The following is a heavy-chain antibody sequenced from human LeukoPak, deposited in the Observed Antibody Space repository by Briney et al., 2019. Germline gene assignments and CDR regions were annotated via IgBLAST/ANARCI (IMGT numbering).Heavy chain of an antibody. J-gene: IGHJ4*02. Sequence: PGGSLRLSCAASGFTFSSYGMHWVRQAPGKGLVWVSRINSDGSITNYADSVKGRFTISRDNAKNTLYLQMSSLRAEDTAVYYCAKIDAYWGQGTLVTVSS. CDR2: INSDGSIT. V-gene: IGHV3-74*01. CDR1: GFTFSSYG. CDR3: AKIDAY.